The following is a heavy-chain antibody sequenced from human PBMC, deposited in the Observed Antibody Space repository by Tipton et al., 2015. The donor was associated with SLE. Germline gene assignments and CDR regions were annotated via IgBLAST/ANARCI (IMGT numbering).Heavy chain of an antibody. Sequence: TLSLTCTVSGGSISSHYWSWIRQPPGKGLEWIGYIYTSGSTNYNPSLKSRVTISVDTSKNQFSLKLSSVTAADTAVYYCARRRRGIAARPGYFDYWGQGKLVTVSS. CDR3: ARRRRGIAARPGYFDY. CDR2: IYTSGST. V-gene: IGHV4-4*08. J-gene: IGHJ4*02. D-gene: IGHD6-6*01. CDR1: GGSISSHY.